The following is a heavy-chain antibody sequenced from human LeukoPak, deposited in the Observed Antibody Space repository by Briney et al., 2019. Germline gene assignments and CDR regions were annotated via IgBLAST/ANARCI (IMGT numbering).Heavy chain of an antibody. CDR3: ASSLYNYYDSSGKRVYFDY. V-gene: IGHV4-38-2*01. D-gene: IGHD3-22*01. CDR2: IYHSGST. J-gene: IGHJ4*02. Sequence: SETLSLTCSVSGYSISSGNYWGWIRLPPGKGLQWIGSIYHSGSTYYNPSLKSRVTISVDTSKNQFSLKLSSVTAADTAVYYCASSLYNYYDSSGKRVYFDYWGQGTLVTVSS. CDR1: GYSISSGNY.